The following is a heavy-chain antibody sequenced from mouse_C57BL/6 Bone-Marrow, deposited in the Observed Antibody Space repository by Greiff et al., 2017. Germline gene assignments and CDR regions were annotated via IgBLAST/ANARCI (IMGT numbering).Heavy chain of an antibody. J-gene: IGHJ1*03. CDR1: GYAFSSYW. Sequence: VQLQQSGAELVKPGASVKISCKASGYAFSSYWMNWVKQRPGKGLEWIGQIYPGDGDTNSNGKFKGKAPLTAAQSSSPAYMQLSILASEDSAVYFCARWGYGSTGYFDVWGTGTTVTVSS. CDR3: ARWGYGSTGYFDV. CDR2: IYPGDGDT. D-gene: IGHD1-1*01. V-gene: IGHV1-80*01.